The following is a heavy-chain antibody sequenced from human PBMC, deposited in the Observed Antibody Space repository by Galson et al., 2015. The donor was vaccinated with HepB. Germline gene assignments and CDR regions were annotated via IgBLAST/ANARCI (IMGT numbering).Heavy chain of an antibody. CDR3: ARASYDSSGYQGYFDY. Sequence: SLRLSCAASGFTFSSYWMHWVRQAPGKGLVWVSRINSDGSSTSYADSVKGRFTISRDNAKNTLYLQMNSLRAEDTAVYYCARASYDSSGYQGYFDYWGQGTLVTVSS. D-gene: IGHD3-22*01. J-gene: IGHJ4*02. V-gene: IGHV3-74*01. CDR2: INSDGSST. CDR1: GFTFSSYW.